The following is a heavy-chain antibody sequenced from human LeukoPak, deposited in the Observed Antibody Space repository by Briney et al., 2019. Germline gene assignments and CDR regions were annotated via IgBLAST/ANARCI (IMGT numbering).Heavy chain of an antibody. V-gene: IGHV4-59*01. D-gene: IGHD3-10*01. CDR2: IYYSGST. J-gene: IGHJ4*02. CDR1: GGSISSYY. CDR3: ARVYGSGSYLYFDY. Sequence: PSETLSLTCTVSGGSISSYYWSWIQQPPGKGLEWIGYIYYSGSTNYNPSLKSRVTISVDTSKNQSSLKLSSVTAADTAVYYCARVYGSGSYLYFDYWGQGTLVTVSS.